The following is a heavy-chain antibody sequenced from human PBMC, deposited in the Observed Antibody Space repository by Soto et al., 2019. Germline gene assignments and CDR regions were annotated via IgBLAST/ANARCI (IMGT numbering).Heavy chain of an antibody. D-gene: IGHD3-22*01. J-gene: IGHJ4*02. V-gene: IGHV3-33*01. CDR1: GFTFSSYG. CDR2: IWYDGSNK. Sequence: PGGSLRLSCAASGFTFSSYGMHWVRQAPGKGLEWVAVIWYDGSNKYYADSVKGRFTISRDNSKNTLYLQMNSLRAEDTAVYYCARGTPDYYDSSGPNDYWGQGTLVTVSS. CDR3: ARGTPDYYDSSGPNDY.